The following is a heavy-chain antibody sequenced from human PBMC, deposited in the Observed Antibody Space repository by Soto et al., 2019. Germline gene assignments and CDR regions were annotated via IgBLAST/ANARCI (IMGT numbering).Heavy chain of an antibody. J-gene: IGHJ4*02. CDR3: ARPYYYDSSGYSYYFDY. Sequence: SETLSLTCTVSGGSISSGDYYWSWIRQPPGKGLEWIGYIYYSGSTYYNPSLKSRVTISVDTSKNQFSLKLSSVTAADTAVYYCARPYYYDSSGYSYYFDYWGQGTLVTVS. V-gene: IGHV4-30-4*01. D-gene: IGHD3-22*01. CDR2: IYYSGST. CDR1: GGSISSGDYY.